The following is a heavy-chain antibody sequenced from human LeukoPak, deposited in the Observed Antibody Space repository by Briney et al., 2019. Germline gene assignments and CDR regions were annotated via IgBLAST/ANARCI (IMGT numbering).Heavy chain of an antibody. Sequence: ASVKVSCKASGGTFSSYAISWVRQVPGQGLEWMGRIIPIFGTANYAQKFQGRVTITADKSTSTAYMELSSLTSEDTAVYFCARDPRINTAVFAGSISARPRDYYTGMDVWGQGTTVSVSS. CDR2: IIPIFGTA. J-gene: IGHJ6*02. CDR3: ARDPRINTAVFAGSISARPRDYYTGMDV. D-gene: IGHD6-6*01. CDR1: GGTFSSYA. V-gene: IGHV1-69*06.